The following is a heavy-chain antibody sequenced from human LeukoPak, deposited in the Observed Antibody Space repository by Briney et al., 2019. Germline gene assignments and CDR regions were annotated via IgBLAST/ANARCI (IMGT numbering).Heavy chain of an antibody. V-gene: IGHV1-69*05. CDR3: ARRIDGWFDP. J-gene: IGHJ5*02. CDR2: IIPIFGTA. CDR1: GGTFSSYA. D-gene: IGHD2-15*01. Sequence: ASVKVSCKASGGTFSSYAISWVRQAPGQGLEWMGGIIPIFGTANYAQKFQGRVTITTDESTSTAYMELSSLRSEDTAVYYCARRIDGWFDPWGQGTLVTVSS.